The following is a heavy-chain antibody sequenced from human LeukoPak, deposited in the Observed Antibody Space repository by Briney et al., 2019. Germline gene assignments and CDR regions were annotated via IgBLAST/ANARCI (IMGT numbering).Heavy chain of an antibody. CDR2: IRGGGGSA. Sequence: TGGFLRLSCTASGFTFSAYAMMWVRQAPGKGPEWVSAIRGGGGSAFYADSVKGRFTISRDNSKYTLFLQMNSLRAEDTAVYYCARDPNGDHIGAFDMWGPGTMVTVSS. V-gene: IGHV3-23*01. CDR3: ARDPNGDHIGAFDM. CDR1: GFTFSAYA. J-gene: IGHJ3*02. D-gene: IGHD4-17*01.